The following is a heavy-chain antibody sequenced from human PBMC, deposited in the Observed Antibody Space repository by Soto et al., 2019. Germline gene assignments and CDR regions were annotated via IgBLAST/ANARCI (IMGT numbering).Heavy chain of an antibody. CDR3: ARQSRGYCSSTSCYRGWFDP. Sequence: GESLKISCKASGYGFSSSWIAWVRQSPGKGLEWMGIIYPGDSETRYSPSFRGQVTISADTSTNTAFLQWSRLKASDTAMYYCARQSRGYCSSTSCYRGWFDPWGQGTLVTVSS. J-gene: IGHJ5*02. CDR2: IYPGDSET. CDR1: GYGFSSSW. V-gene: IGHV5-51*01. D-gene: IGHD2-2*02.